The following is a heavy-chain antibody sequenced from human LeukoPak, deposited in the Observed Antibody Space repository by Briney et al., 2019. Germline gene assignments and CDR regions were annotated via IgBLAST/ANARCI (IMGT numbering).Heavy chain of an antibody. CDR2: IKQDGSEK. CDR1: GFTFSSYW. Sequence: RPGGSLRLSCAASGFTFSSYWMSWVRQAPGKGLEWVANIKQDGSEKYYVDPVKGRFTISRDNAKNSLYLQMNSLRAEDTAVYYCARAVDYGGIASDYWGQGTLVTVSS. J-gene: IGHJ4*02. V-gene: IGHV3-7*04. D-gene: IGHD4-23*01. CDR3: ARAVDYGGIASDY.